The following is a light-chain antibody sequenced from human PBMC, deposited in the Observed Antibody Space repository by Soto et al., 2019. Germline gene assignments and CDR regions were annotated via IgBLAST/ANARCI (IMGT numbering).Light chain of an antibody. CDR2: DVS. J-gene: IGLJ2*01. Sequence: QSVLTQPRSVSGSPGQSVTLSCTGTSSDVGAYNYVSWYQQHPGKAPKLMIYDVSKRPSGVPDRFSGSKSGNTASLTISGLQAEDEADYYCCSYAGTYTVFGGGTKVTVL. CDR3: CSYAGTYTV. CDR1: SSDVGAYNY. V-gene: IGLV2-11*01.